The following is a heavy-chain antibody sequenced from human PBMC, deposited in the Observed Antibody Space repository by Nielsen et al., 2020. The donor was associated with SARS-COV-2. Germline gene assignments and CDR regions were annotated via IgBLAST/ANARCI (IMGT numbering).Heavy chain of an antibody. D-gene: IGHD6-19*01. J-gene: IGHJ4*02. CDR1: GFTFSSYA. CDR2: ISGSGGST. CDR3: AKDPLKYSSGWYFIDY. Sequence: GESLKISCAASGFTFSSYAMSWVRQAPGKGLEWVSAISGSGGSTYYADSVKGRFTISRDTSKNTLYLQMYSLRAEDTAVYYCAKDPLKYSSGWYFIDYWGQGTLVTVSS. V-gene: IGHV3-23*01.